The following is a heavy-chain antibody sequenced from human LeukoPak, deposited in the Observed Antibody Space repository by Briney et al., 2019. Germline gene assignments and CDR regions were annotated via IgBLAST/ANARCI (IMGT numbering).Heavy chain of an antibody. D-gene: IGHD6-19*01. J-gene: IGHJ4*02. CDR1: GFTFSSYW. CDR2: VNPQGTAT. Sequence: PGGSLRLSCAASGFTFSSYWMHWVRQAPGKGLVWVSRVNPQGTATTYADSVKGRFTISRDNAKDALHLQMDNLRVEDTAVYYCARARRSNTGWFLSHWGQGTLVTVSS. V-gene: IGHV3-74*03. CDR3: ARARRSNTGWFLSH.